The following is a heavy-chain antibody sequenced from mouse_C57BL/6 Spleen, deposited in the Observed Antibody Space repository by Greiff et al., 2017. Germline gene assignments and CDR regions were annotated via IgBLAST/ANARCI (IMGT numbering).Heavy chain of an antibody. CDR2: IGPNSGGT. J-gene: IGHJ4*01. D-gene: IGHD2-12*01. V-gene: IGHV1-72*01. CDR3: ASELYFYAMDY. CDR1: GYTFTSYW. Sequence: QLQQPGAELVKPGASVKLSCKASGYTFTSYWMHWVKQRPGRGLEWIGRIGPNSGGTKYNEKFKSKATLTVDKPSSTAYMQLSSLTSEDSAVYYCASELYFYAMDYWGQGTSVTVSS.